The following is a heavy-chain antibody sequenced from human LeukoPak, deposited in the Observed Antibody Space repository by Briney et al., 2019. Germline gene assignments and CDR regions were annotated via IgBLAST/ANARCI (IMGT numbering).Heavy chain of an antibody. V-gene: IGHV3-23*01. D-gene: IGHD3-3*01. J-gene: IGHJ4*02. CDR2: VSGGGDFT. Sequence: PGGSLRLSCAASGFTFSSCGMSWVRQAPGKGLEWVSVVSGGGDFTAYAGSVKGRFTISRDNSKNTLYLQMNSLRAEDTAVYYCAKSYHRSGNAPGYWGQGTLVTVSS. CDR3: AKSYHRSGNAPGY. CDR1: GFTFSSCG.